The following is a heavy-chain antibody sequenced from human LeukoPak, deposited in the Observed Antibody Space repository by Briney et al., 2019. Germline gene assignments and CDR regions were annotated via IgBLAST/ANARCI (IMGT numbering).Heavy chain of an antibody. CDR2: IQYSGNT. D-gene: IGHD1-1*01. Sequence: SETLSLTCTVSGGSVSGHFWSWIRQPPGRGLEWIGYIQYSGNTNYNYSLKSRVTISLDTSKNQFSLKLSSVTAADTAVYYCARSTGNFDYWGPGTLVTVSS. CDR3: ARSTGNFDY. V-gene: IGHV4-59*02. J-gene: IGHJ4*02. CDR1: GGSVSGHF.